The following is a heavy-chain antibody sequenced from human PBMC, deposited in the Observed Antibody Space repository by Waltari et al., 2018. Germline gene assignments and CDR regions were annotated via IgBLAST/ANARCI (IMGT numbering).Heavy chain of an antibody. D-gene: IGHD3-16*01. V-gene: IGHV3-15*01. CDR3: TTGSVEGIITGAEDH. Sequence: EVQLVESGGGLVKPGGSLRLSCAASGFTFNKAWLSWVRQTPGQGLEWIGRIKSKVDGGTADHAAPVKGRFTISRDDSKNTLFLQMNSLKTEDTAVYYCTTGSVEGIITGAEDHWGQGTLLTVSS. J-gene: IGHJ4*02. CDR1: GFTFNKAW. CDR2: IKSKVDGGTA.